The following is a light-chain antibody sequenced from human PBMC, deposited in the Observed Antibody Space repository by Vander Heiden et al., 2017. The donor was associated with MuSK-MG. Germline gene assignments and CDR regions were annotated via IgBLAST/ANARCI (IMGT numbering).Light chain of an antibody. V-gene: IGKV1-27*01. J-gene: IGKJ1*01. CDR2: GAS. CDR1: QGISNY. Sequence: DIQITQSPSSLSASLGDTVTMTCRASQGISNYLACYQQRPGRSPKLLIHGASTFVSGVPSPFSGSGSVTAFTLTIIGLLPEDIATSYCRKEYSARWTFGQGTKVEIK. CDR3: RKEYSARWT.